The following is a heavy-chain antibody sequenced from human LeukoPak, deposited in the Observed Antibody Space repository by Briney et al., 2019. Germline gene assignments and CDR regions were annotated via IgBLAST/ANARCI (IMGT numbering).Heavy chain of an antibody. Sequence: ASVKVSCKSSGYTFTNYGFSWVRQAPGQGLKWIGWISAFNGNTNYAQRLQGRVTLTTDTSTSTAYMELRSLRSDDTAVYYCARGYMGSTSYFDCWGQGTLVTVSS. CDR3: ARGYMGSTSYFDC. J-gene: IGHJ4*02. CDR2: ISAFNGNT. CDR1: GYTFTNYG. D-gene: IGHD1-26*01. V-gene: IGHV1-18*01.